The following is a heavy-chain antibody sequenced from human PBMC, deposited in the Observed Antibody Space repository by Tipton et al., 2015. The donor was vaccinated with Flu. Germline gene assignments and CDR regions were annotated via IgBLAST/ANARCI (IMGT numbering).Heavy chain of an antibody. CDR2: IYYSGRT. Sequence: PGLVKPSETLSLTCTDSGGSISSSSHNWGWIRQPPGKGLEWIASIYYSGRTYYNPSLQSRVTISVDTSKNQFSQKLNSLTAADTAVYYCARLSYYDVDLKNFYVEDWGQGTLVTVSS. V-gene: IGHV4-39*01. CDR1: GGSISSSSHN. J-gene: IGHJ4*02. CDR3: ARLSYYDVDLKNFYVED. D-gene: IGHD3-10*02.